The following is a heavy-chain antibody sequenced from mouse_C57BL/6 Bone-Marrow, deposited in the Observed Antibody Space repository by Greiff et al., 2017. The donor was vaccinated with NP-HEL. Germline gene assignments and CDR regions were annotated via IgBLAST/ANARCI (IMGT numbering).Heavy chain of an antibody. J-gene: IGHJ3*01. Sequence: EVQLQQSGPELVKPGASVKISCKASGYSFTGYYMNWVKQSPEKSLEWIGEINPSTGGTTYNQKFKAKATLTVDKSSSTAYMQLKSLTSEDSAVYYCAREGGDSLAYWGQGTLVTVSA. CDR1: GYSFTGYY. CDR3: AREGGDSLAY. V-gene: IGHV1-42*01. CDR2: INPSTGGT.